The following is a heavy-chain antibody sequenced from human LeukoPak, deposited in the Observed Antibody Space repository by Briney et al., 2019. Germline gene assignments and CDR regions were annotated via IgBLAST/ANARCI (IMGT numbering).Heavy chain of an antibody. J-gene: IGHJ4*02. CDR1: GFTFSNAW. V-gene: IGHV3-15*01. Sequence: GETLRLYCAASGFTFSNAWWNWVRRGPGKGEQWVGRNTSNRDGGTTDYAARPKDRFTISRDAAKNTLYLQMNSLKTEYTAGYYCTTQRSRITMVRGVIRSDHWGQGTLVTVSS. D-gene: IGHD3-10*01. CDR2: NTSNRDGGTT. CDR3: TTQRSRITMVRGVIRSDH.